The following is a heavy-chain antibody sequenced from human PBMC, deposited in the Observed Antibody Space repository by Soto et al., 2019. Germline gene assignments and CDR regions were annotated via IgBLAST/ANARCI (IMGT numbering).Heavy chain of an antibody. Sequence: SETLSLTCTVSVGSISSYYWSWIRQPPGKGLEWIGYIYYSGSTNYNPSLKSRVTISVDTSKNQFSLKLSSVTAADTAVYYFSLHIPRIVPSFDLWGQGTLVTGSS. CDR1: VGSISSYY. CDR3: SLHIPRIVPSFDL. D-gene: IGHD2-8*01. CDR2: IYYSGST. V-gene: IGHV4-59*08. J-gene: IGHJ5*02.